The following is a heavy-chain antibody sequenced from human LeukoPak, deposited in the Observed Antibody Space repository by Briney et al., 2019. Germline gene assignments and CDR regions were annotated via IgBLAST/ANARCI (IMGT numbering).Heavy chain of an antibody. V-gene: IGHV3-23*01. CDR1: GFTFSSYA. CDR2: ISGSGGST. Sequence: GSLRLSCAASGFTFSSYAMSWVRQAPGKGLEWVSAISGSGGSTYYADSVKGRFTISRDNSKNTLYLQMNSLRAEDTAVYYCAKDLNRRSRRSSGYAYWGQGTLVTVSS. J-gene: IGHJ4*02. CDR3: AKDLNRRSRRSSGYAY. D-gene: IGHD6-19*01.